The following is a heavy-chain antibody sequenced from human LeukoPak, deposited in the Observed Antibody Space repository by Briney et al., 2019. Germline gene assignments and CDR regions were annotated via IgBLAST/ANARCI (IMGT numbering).Heavy chain of an antibody. V-gene: IGHV4-30-4*01. CDR3: ARAMYSYGFYFDY. Sequence: SETLSLTCTVSGGSISSGAYYWTWIRQPPGKGLEWIGYIFYSGNTYYNPSLKSRVTISVDTSKNQFSLKLSSVTAADTAVYYCARAMYSYGFYFDYWGQGSLVTVFS. J-gene: IGHJ4*02. CDR2: IFYSGNT. D-gene: IGHD5-18*01. CDR1: GGSISSGAYY.